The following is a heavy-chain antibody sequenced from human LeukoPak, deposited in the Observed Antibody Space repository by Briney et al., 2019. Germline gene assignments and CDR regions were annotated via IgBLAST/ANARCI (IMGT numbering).Heavy chain of an antibody. D-gene: IGHD1-26*01. V-gene: IGHV4-34*01. CDR1: GGSFSGYY. CDR3: VRHYVLHIVGPSY. J-gene: IGHJ4*02. CDR2: IYYGETT. Sequence: SETLSLTCAVYGGSFSGYYWSWIRQPPGKGLEWIGNIYYGETTSYNPSFKSRVTISVDSSKNQFSLKVNSVTAADTAMYFCVRHYVLHIVGPSYWGQGILVTVSS.